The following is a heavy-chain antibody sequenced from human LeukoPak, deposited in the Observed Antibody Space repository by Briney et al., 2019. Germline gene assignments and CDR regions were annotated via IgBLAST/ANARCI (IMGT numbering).Heavy chain of an antibody. J-gene: IGHJ4*02. Sequence: SETLSLTCAVYGGSFSGYYWSWIRQPPGKGLEWIGEINHSGSTNYNPSLKSRVTISVDTSKNQFPLKLSSVTAADTAVYYCAREAYSSGSYWGQGTLVTVSS. CDR3: AREAYSSGSY. V-gene: IGHV4-34*01. CDR2: INHSGST. D-gene: IGHD6-19*01. CDR1: GGSFSGYY.